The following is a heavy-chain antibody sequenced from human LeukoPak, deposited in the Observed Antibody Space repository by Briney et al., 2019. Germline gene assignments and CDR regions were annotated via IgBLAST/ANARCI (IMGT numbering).Heavy chain of an antibody. Sequence: ASVTVSCKASGYTFTGYYMHWVRQAPGQGLEWMGWINPNSGGTNYAQKFQGRVTMTRDTSISTAYMELSRLRSDDTAVYYCARGVGLLWFGETERYYFDYWGQGTLVTVSS. D-gene: IGHD3-10*01. CDR2: INPNSGGT. CDR3: ARGVGLLWFGETERYYFDY. J-gene: IGHJ4*02. V-gene: IGHV1-2*02. CDR1: GYTFTGYY.